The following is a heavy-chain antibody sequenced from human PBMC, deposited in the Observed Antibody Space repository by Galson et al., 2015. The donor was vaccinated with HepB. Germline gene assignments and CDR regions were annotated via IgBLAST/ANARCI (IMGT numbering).Heavy chain of an antibody. CDR3: ARDSSYGSGSYYIDY. V-gene: IGHV3-74*01. CDR1: GFSFTNYW. J-gene: IGHJ4*02. CDR2: INSDGSST. D-gene: IGHD3-10*01. Sequence: SLRLSCAPSGFSFTNYWMHWVRQAPGKGLVWVTRINSDGSSTIYADSVKGRFTISRDNAKNTLYLQMNSLRAEDTAVYYCARDSSYGSGSYYIDYWGQGTLVTVSS.